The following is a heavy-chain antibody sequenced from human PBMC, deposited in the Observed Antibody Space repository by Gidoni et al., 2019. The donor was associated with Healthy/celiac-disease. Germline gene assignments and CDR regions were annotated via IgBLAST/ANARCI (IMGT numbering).Heavy chain of an antibody. V-gene: IGHV3-66*01. J-gene: IGHJ4*02. CDR2: IYSGGST. Sequence: EVQLVEAGGGLVQPGGSLRPSCAAPGFTVSSNYMSWVRQAPGKGLEGVAVIYSGGSTYYADSVKGRFTISRDNSKNTLYLQMNSLRAEDTAVYYCARGTSSGEAPIGVYFDYWGQGTLVTVSS. CDR1: GFTVSSNY. D-gene: IGHD1-26*01. CDR3: ARGTSSGEAPIGVYFDY.